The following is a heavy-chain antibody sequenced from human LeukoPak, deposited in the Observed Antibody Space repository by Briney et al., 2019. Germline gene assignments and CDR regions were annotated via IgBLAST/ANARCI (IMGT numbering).Heavy chain of an antibody. J-gene: IGHJ4*02. CDR3: ARDSYCSSTSCPIDY. V-gene: IGHV3-11*01. CDR1: GFTFSDYY. CDR2: ISSSGSTI. Sequence: GGSLRLSCAASGFTFSDYYMGWIRQAPGKGLEWVSYISSSGSTIYYADSVKGRFTISRDNAKNSLYLQMNSLRAEDTAVYYCARDSYCSSTSCPIDYWGQGTLVTVSS. D-gene: IGHD2-2*01.